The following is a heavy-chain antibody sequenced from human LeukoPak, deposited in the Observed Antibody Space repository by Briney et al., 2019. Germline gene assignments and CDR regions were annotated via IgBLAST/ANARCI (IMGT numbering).Heavy chain of an antibody. D-gene: IGHD1-26*01. Sequence: ASVKVSCKASGYTFTSYAMHWVRQAPGKGLEWMGGFDPEDGETIYAQKFQGRVTMTEDTSTDTAYMELSSLRSEDTAVYYCATPYSGSYYGDAFDIWGQGTMVTVSS. CDR3: ATPYSGSYYGDAFDI. J-gene: IGHJ3*02. CDR1: GYTFTSYA. V-gene: IGHV1-24*01. CDR2: FDPEDGET.